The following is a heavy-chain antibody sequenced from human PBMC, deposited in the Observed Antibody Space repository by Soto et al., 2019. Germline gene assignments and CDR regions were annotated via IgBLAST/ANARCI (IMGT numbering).Heavy chain of an antibody. Sequence: SQTLSLTCASSGDSVSSNSAAWNWIRQCPSRGLEWLGRTYYRSKWYNDYAVSVKSRITINPDTSKNQFSLQLNSVTPEDTAVYYCARVVSTSSFRHFDYWGEGTLVTISS. J-gene: IGHJ4*02. D-gene: IGHD2-2*01. CDR3: ARVVSTSSFRHFDY. CDR1: GDSVSSNSAA. CDR2: TYYRSKWYN. V-gene: IGHV6-1*01.